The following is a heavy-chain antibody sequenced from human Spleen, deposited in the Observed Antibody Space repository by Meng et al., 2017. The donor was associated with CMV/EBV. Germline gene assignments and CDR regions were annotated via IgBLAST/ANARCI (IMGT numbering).Heavy chain of an antibody. CDR2: INPSGGGT. D-gene: IGHD3-22*01. J-gene: IGHJ5*02. CDR1: GYTFTAFY. V-gene: IGHV1-46*01. Sequence: ASVKVSCKASGYTFTAFYMHWVRQAPGQGLEWVGIINPSGGGTTYAQKFQGRVTMTRDTSTNTVYMELNSLRSEDTAVYYCAREGEGITMIVAQNWFDPWGQGTLVTVSS. CDR3: AREGEGITMIVAQNWFDP.